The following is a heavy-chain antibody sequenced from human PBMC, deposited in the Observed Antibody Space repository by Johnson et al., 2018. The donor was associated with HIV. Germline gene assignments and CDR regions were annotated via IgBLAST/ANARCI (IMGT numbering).Heavy chain of an antibody. CDR3: AKGTSGYSSRGGAFDI. D-gene: IGHD6-13*01. CDR2: FRGSGGRT. Sequence: VQLVESGGGLVKPGGSLRLSCAASGSTFSAYYMSWIRQAPGTGLEWVSAFRGSGGRTYYAHPVKGRFSISRDNSKNTLYLQMDSLRAEDTALYYCAKGTSGYSSRGGAFDIWGQGTMVTVSS. CDR1: GSTFSAYY. J-gene: IGHJ3*02. V-gene: IGHV3-23*04.